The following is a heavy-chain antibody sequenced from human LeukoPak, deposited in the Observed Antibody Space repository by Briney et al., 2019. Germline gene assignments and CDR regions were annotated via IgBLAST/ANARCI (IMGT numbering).Heavy chain of an antibody. Sequence: GGSLRLSCAASGFIFGTYEMSWVRQAPGGGLEWIAYICSSGKTIYYADSVRGRFTVARDNARSSLYLDMNSLRVEDTAFYFCTRGGSVTTDPVDHWGQGTLVTVSS. D-gene: IGHD1-1*01. J-gene: IGHJ4*02. CDR3: TRGGSVTTDPVDH. V-gene: IGHV3-48*03. CDR2: ICSSGKTI. CDR1: GFIFGTYE.